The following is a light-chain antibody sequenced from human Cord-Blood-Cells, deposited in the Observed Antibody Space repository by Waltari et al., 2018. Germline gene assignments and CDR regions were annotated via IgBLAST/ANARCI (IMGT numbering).Light chain of an antibody. CDR1: QSVSSSY. J-gene: IGKJ3*01. V-gene: IGKV3-20*01. Sequence: EIVLTQSPGTLSLSPGERATLSCRASQSVSSSYLAWYQQKPGQAPRLLIYGASSRATGIPDRISRSGSGTDFTLTISRLEPEDFAVYYCQQYGSSPTFGPGAKVDIK. CDR3: QQYGSSPT. CDR2: GAS.